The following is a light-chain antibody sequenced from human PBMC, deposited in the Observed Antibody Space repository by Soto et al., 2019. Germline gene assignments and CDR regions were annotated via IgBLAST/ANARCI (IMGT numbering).Light chain of an antibody. CDR2: LEGSGSY. Sequence: QLVLTQSSSASASLGSSVKLTCTLSSGHSSYIIAWHQQQAGKAPRYLMKLEGSGSYNKGSGVPDRFSGSSSGADRYLTISNLQFEDEADYYCEAWDSNTNWVFGGGTKLTFL. J-gene: IGLJ3*02. CDR3: EAWDSNTNWV. V-gene: IGLV4-60*02. CDR1: SGHSSYI.